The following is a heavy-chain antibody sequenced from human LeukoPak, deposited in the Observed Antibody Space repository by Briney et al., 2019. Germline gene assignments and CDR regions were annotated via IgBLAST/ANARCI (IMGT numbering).Heavy chain of an antibody. CDR2: ISAYNGNT. V-gene: IGHV1-18*01. D-gene: IGHD5-18*01. Sequence: ASVKVSCKASGYTFTSYGISWVRQAPGQGLEWMGWISAYNGNTNYAQKLQGRVTMTTDTFTSTAYMELRSLRSDDTAVYYCARNLDSYGTYYFDYWGQGTLVTVSS. CDR1: GYTFTSYG. CDR3: ARNLDSYGTYYFDY. J-gene: IGHJ4*02.